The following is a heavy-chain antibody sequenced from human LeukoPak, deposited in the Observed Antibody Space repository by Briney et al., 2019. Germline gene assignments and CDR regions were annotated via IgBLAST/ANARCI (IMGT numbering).Heavy chain of an antibody. J-gene: IGHJ6*02. CDR1: GFTFSGSA. CDR3: TRFRNIASLYGMDV. V-gene: IGHV3-73*01. D-gene: IGHD2/OR15-2a*01. CDR2: IRSKANSYAT. Sequence: GGSLRLSCAASGFTFSGSAMHWVRQASGKGLGWVGRIRSKANSYATAYAASVKGRFTISRDDPKNTAYLQMNSLKTEDTAVYYCTRFRNIASLYGMDVWGQGTTVTVSS.